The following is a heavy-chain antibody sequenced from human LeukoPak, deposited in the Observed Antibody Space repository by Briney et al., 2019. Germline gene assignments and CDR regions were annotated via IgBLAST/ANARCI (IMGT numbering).Heavy chain of an antibody. CDR3: ARGRPETGDYYFDL. CDR2: IHYTGST. Sequence: SETLSLTCAVYGGSYRGYYWRWIRQPPGEGLEWVGEIHYTGSTIYKPSLRRRATFFGDTSKNQFSLRFTAVTAADTALYCCARGRPETGDYYFDLWGRGTLVTVSS. V-gene: IGHV4-34*01. CDR1: GGSYRGYY. J-gene: IGHJ2*01. D-gene: IGHD7-27*01.